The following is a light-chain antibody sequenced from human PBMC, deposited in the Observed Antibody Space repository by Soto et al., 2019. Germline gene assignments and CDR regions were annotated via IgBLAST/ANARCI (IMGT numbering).Light chain of an antibody. CDR3: QAWDSSTVV. J-gene: IGLJ2*01. CDR1: ELGNKY. CDR2: QDS. Sequence: SYELTQPPSVSVSPGQTASISCSGDELGNKYACWYQQKPGQSPVLVIYQDSERPSGIPERFSGSNSENTATLTISGTQAMDEADYYCQAWDSSTVVFGGGTQLTVL. V-gene: IGLV3-1*01.